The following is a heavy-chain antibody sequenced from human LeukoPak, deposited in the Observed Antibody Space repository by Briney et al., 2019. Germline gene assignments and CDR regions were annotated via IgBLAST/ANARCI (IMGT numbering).Heavy chain of an antibody. Sequence: PGGSLRLSCAASGFTFSNYVMGWVRQPPGEGLQWVSVISGSGITTYYARSVKGRFTISRDNSKNTLYLQMNSLRVEDTAVCYCARPNYYDSGGTTGLWGQGTLVTVSS. D-gene: IGHD3-22*01. V-gene: IGHV3-23*01. CDR3: ARPNYYDSGGTTGL. J-gene: IGHJ4*02. CDR2: ISGSGITT. CDR1: GFTFSNYV.